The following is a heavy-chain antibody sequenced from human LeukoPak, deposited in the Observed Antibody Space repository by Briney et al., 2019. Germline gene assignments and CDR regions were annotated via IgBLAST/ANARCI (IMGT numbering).Heavy chain of an antibody. V-gene: IGHV3-11*04. J-gene: IGHJ4*02. CDR1: GFTFSDYY. CDR2: ISSSGSTI. D-gene: IGHD5-24*01. Sequence: GGSLRLSCAASGFTFSDYYMSWIRQAPGKGLEWVSYISSSGSTIYYADSVKGRFTISRDNAKNSLYLQMSSLRAEDTAVYYCARDRRDGYHDYWGQGTLVTVSS. CDR3: ARDRRDGYHDY.